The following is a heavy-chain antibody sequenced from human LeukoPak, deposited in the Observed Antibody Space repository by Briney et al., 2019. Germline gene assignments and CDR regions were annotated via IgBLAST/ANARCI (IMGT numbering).Heavy chain of an antibody. V-gene: IGHV3-33*01. CDR1: GFTFSSYG. CDR2: IWYDGSNK. CDR3: ARESGGSCTELGY. D-gene: IGHD2-15*01. Sequence: GGSLRLSCAASGFTFSSYGMHWVRQAPGKGLEWVAVIWYDGSNKYYADSVKGRFTISRDNSKNTLYLQMNSLRAEDTAVYYCARESGGSCTELGYWGQGTLVTVSS. J-gene: IGHJ4*02.